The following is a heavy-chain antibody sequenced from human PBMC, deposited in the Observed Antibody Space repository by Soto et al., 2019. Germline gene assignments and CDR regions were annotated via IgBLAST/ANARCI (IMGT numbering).Heavy chain of an antibody. Sequence: GGSLRLPCAAAAFTFSNAARTWVRQTPANWLEWVSTILDRYSGGSTFYADSVKCGFTICRDDSKNTLYLQMSSLRAEAPAMYYCAKVRVGIDVKFEYSGQGAM. CDR1: AFTFSNAA. CDR3: AKVRVGIDVKFEY. V-gene: IGHV3-23*01. D-gene: IGHD2-21*01. CDR2: ILDRYSGGST. J-gene: IGHJ4*02.